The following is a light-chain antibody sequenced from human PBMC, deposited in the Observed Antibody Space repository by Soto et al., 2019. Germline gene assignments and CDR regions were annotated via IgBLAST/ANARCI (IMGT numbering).Light chain of an antibody. Sequence: EIVMTQSPATLSVSPGGRATLSCRASQSISDTLAWYQQKPGQAPRLLIHGASTRAPGFPARFSGSGSGTDFTLTISSLQSEDFAVYYCQHYNNGPRFGQGTKVDIK. CDR1: QSISDT. CDR2: GAS. V-gene: IGKV3-15*01. J-gene: IGKJ1*01. CDR3: QHYNNGPR.